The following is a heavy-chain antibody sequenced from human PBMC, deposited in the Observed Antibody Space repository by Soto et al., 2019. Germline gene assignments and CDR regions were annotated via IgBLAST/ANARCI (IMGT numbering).Heavy chain of an antibody. J-gene: IGHJ4*02. CDR3: ARGLVGSTTAFDN. D-gene: IGHD3-22*01. Sequence: EVQVVETGGGLIQPGGSLRLSCAASGFTVSRSYMSWVRQAPGKGLEWVSTIYTPGSTYYADSVKGRFTISSDNSKNTLYLQMNSLRAEDTAVYYCARGLVGSTTAFDNWGQGTLVTVSS. CDR2: IYTPGST. V-gene: IGHV3-53*02. CDR1: GFTVSRSY.